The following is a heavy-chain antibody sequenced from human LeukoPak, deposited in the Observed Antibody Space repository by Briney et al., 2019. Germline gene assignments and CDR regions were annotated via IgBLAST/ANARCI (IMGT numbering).Heavy chain of an antibody. J-gene: IGHJ4*02. CDR1: GSTFTDYF. CDR3: AKGRCSGVGCDSFHS. D-gene: IGHD2-15*01. CDR2: ISGSGGST. Sequence: PGGSLRLSCVASGSTFTDYFMSWVRQAPGKGLEWVSAISGSGGSTYYADSVKGRSAISRDDSKNTLYLQMNNLKVEDTAVYYCAKGRCSGVGCDSFHSWGQGASVTVSS. V-gene: IGHV3-23*01.